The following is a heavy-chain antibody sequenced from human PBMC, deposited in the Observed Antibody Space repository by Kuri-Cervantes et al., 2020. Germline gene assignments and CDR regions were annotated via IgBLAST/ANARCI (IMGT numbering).Heavy chain of an antibody. CDR2: IYTSGST. D-gene: IGHD3-16*01. CDR3: ARGAMITFGGVVPPVDY. J-gene: IGHJ4*02. CDR1: GGSISSYY. V-gene: IGHV4-4*07. Sequence: SETLSLTCTVSGGSISSYYWSWIRQPAGKGLEWIGRIYTSGSTNYNPSLKSRVTMSVDTSKNQFSLKLSSVTAADTAVYYCARGAMITFGGVVPPVDYWGQGTLVTVSS.